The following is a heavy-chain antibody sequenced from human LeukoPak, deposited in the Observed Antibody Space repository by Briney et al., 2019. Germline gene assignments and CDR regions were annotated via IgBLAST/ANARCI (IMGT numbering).Heavy chain of an antibody. D-gene: IGHD3-9*01. Sequence: PGRSLRLSCAASGFTFSSYAMHWVRQAPGKGLEWVAVISYDGSNKYYADSVKGRFTISRDNSKNTLYLQMNSLRAEDTAVYYCARGAPYYDILTGSHPDYYYGMDVRGQGTTVTVSS. J-gene: IGHJ6*02. CDR1: GFTFSSYA. V-gene: IGHV3-30-3*01. CDR3: ARGAPYYDILTGSHPDYYYGMDV. CDR2: ISYDGSNK.